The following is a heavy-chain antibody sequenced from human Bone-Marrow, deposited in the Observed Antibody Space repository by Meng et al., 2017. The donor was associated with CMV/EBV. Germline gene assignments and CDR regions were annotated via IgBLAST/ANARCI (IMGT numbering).Heavy chain of an antibody. CDR1: GGSFSGYY. CDR3: ARITMIVVVPYYFDY. CDR2: INHSGST. Sequence: SETLSLTCAVHGGSFSGYYWSWIRQPPGKGLEWIGEINHSGSTNYNPSLKSRVTISVDTSKNQFSLKLSSVTAADTAVYYCARITMIVVVPYYFDYWGQGKLVTVSS. J-gene: IGHJ4*02. V-gene: IGHV4-34*01. D-gene: IGHD3-22*01.